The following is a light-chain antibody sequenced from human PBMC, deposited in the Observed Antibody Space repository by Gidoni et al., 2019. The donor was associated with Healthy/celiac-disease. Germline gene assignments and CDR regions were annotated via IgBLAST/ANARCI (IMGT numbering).Light chain of an antibody. CDR3: QQYYSTPFT. Sequence: DIVMTQSPDSRAVSLGERATINCKSNQSVLYSSNNKNYLAWYPQKPGQPPKLLIYWASTRESGVPDRFSCSGSGTDFTLTISSLQAEDVAVYYCQQYYSTPFTFGPGTKVDIK. V-gene: IGKV4-1*01. CDR2: WAS. J-gene: IGKJ3*01. CDR1: QSVLYSSNNKNY.